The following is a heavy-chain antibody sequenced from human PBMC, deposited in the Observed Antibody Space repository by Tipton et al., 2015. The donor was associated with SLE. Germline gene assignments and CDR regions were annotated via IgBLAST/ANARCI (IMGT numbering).Heavy chain of an antibody. D-gene: IGHD7-27*01. Sequence: SLRLSCTASGFTFGDYAVSWFRQAPGKGLEWVGFIRSKAYGGTTEYAASVKGRFTISRDDSKSIAYLQMNSLKTEDTAVYYCTRVIGDDWYFDLWGRGTLVTVSS. V-gene: IGHV3-49*03. J-gene: IGHJ2*01. CDR2: IRSKAYGGTT. CDR3: TRVIGDDWYFDL. CDR1: GFTFGDYA.